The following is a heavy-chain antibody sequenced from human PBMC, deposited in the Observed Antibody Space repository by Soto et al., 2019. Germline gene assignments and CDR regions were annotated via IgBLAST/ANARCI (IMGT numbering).Heavy chain of an antibody. J-gene: IGHJ4*02. CDR1: GFTFSSYG. D-gene: IGHD3-22*01. CDR2: ISYDGSNK. Sequence: QVQLVESGGGVVQPGRSLRLSCAASGFTFSSYGMHWVRQAPGKGLEWVAVISYDGSNKYYADSVKGRFTISRDNSNNTLYLQMNSMRAEATAVYYCAKAGDSSGLMFDYWGQGTLVTVSS. V-gene: IGHV3-30*18. CDR3: AKAGDSSGLMFDY.